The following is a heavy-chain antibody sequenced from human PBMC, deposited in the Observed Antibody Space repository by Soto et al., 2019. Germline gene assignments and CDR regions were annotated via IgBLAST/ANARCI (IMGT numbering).Heavy chain of an antibody. V-gene: IGHV3-15*07. CDR1: CIPFSSTY. CDR3: TTDNCRSSTCYLNF. CDR2: IKSKTVGETT. Sequence: GGALRLSCAAFCIPFSSTYLNWVPPGPGGGLEWVGRIKSKTVGETTDYSAPVKGRFALSRDDSKNTVSLQMNSLKSEDTAIYYCTTDNCRSSTCYLNFWGQGALVTVSS. J-gene: IGHJ4*02. D-gene: IGHD2-2*01.